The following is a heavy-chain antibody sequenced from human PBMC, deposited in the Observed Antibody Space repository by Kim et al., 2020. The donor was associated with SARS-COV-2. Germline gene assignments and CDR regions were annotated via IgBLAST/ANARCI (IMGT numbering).Heavy chain of an antibody. D-gene: IGHD6-13*01. V-gene: IGHV1-3*04. CDR3: ARPAAAPPGNGFDP. CDR2: INTANGNT. J-gene: IGHJ5*02. CDR1: GYTFTNHA. Sequence: ASVKVSCKASGYTFTNHAMHWVRQAPGQRLEWMGWINTANGNTKYSQKFQGRVTITRDTSASTAYMELSSLRSEDTAVYYCARPAAAPPGNGFDPWGQGTLVTVSS.